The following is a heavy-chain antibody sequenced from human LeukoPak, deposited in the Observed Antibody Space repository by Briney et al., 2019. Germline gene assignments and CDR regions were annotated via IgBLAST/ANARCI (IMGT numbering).Heavy chain of an antibody. J-gene: IGHJ4*02. V-gene: IGHV4-59*08. D-gene: IGHD6-19*01. Sequence: SETLSLTCTVSGGSIGSDYWTWIRQPPGKGLEYIGYIYYTGGTNYNPSLKSRVTISVDTSKNQFSLKLGSVTAADTAVYFCAKYGNSGWVIDNWGQGTLVTVSS. CDR3: AKYGNSGWVIDN. CDR2: IYYTGGT. CDR1: GGSIGSDY.